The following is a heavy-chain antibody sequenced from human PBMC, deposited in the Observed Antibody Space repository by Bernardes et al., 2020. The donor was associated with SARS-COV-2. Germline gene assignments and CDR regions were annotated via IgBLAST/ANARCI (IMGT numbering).Heavy chain of an antibody. CDR1: GGSISSHY. CDR2: IYYSGST. D-gene: IGHD3-10*01. J-gene: IGHJ4*02. Sequence: LSLTCTVSGGSISSHYWSWIRQPPGKGLEWIGYIYYSGSTNYNPSLKSRVTISVDTSKNQFSLKLSSVNAADTAVYYCARLWFGAYLDYWGQGTLVTVSS. V-gene: IGHV4-59*11. CDR3: ARLWFGAYLDY.